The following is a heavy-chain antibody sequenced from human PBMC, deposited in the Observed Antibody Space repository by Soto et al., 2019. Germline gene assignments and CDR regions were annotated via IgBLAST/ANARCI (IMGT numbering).Heavy chain of an antibody. CDR1: GYTFTGHY. CDR3: GRGRTGQIVVFY. CDR2: IGPESGAT. D-gene: IGHD1-26*01. V-gene: IGHV1-2*02. Sequence: ASVKVSCKASGYTFTGHYIHRVRQAPEQGPEWMGEIGPESGATRYAQKFQGRVTMTRDTSITTVYMELKNLSPDDTAVYYCGRGRTGQIVVFYCGPRPPVTVS. J-gene: IGHJ4*02.